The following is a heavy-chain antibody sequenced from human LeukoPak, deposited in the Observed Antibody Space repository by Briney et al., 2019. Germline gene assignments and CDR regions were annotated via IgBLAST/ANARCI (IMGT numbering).Heavy chain of an antibody. J-gene: IGHJ4*02. D-gene: IGHD2-21*02. CDR3: VATKAYCGGDCHFDY. CDR1: GFIFNTYG. Sequence: PGSSLRLSCAASGFIFNTYGMHWVRQAPGKGLEWVAVIWYDGRNKYYGDSVKGRFTISRDNSKNMLYLQMNSLRAEDTAVYHCVATKAYCGGDCHFDYWGQGTLVTVSS. CDR2: IWYDGRNK. V-gene: IGHV3-33*01.